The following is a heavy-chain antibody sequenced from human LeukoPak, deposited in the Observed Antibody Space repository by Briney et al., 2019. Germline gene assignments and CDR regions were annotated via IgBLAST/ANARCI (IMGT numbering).Heavy chain of an antibody. Sequence: GGSLRLSCVVSGLTFSRQGMHWVRQAPGKGLEWVAVISYDGTNKYYADSVKGRFTISRDNSKNTLYLQMNSLRAEDTAVYYCAKEPEYSSNSYFDFWGQGTLVTVSS. V-gene: IGHV3-30*18. CDR3: AKEPEYSSNSYFDF. D-gene: IGHD6-6*01. CDR1: GLTFSRQG. CDR2: ISYDGTNK. J-gene: IGHJ4*02.